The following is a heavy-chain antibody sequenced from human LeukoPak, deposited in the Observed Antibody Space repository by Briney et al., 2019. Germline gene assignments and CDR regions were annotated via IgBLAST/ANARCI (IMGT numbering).Heavy chain of an antibody. CDR3: ARADYDILTGEGYFDY. D-gene: IGHD3-9*01. Sequence: GGSLRLSCAASGFTFSSYSMNWVRKAPGKGLEWVSSISSSSSYIYYADSVKGRFTISRDNAKNSLYLQMNSLRAEDTAVYYCARADYDILTGEGYFDYWGQGTLVTVSS. CDR1: GFTFSSYS. V-gene: IGHV3-21*01. CDR2: ISSSSSYI. J-gene: IGHJ4*02.